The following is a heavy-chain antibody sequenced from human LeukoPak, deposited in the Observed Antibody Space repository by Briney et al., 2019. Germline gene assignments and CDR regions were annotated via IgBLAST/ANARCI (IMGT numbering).Heavy chain of an antibody. CDR3: ARDRGIAARPYYFDY. CDR2: IIPIFGTA. V-gene: IGHV1-69*05. Sequence: SVKVSCKASGGTFSSYAISWVRQAPGQGLEWMGGIIPIFGTANYAQKFQGRVTITTDESTSTACMELSSLRSEDTAVYYCARDRGIAARPYYFDYWGQGTLVTVSS. CDR1: GGTFSSYA. D-gene: IGHD6-6*01. J-gene: IGHJ4*02.